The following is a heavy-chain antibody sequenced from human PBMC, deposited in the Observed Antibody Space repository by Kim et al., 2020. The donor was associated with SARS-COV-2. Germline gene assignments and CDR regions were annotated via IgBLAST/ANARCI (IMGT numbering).Heavy chain of an antibody. D-gene: IGHD3-3*02. CDR3: AKERGIFGVVTSSPCWHFDY. Sequence: RFTISRDNAKNSLYLQMKSLRAEDTAVYYCAKERGIFGVVTSSPCWHFDYWGQGTLVTVSS. V-gene: IGHV3-30*02. J-gene: IGHJ4*02.